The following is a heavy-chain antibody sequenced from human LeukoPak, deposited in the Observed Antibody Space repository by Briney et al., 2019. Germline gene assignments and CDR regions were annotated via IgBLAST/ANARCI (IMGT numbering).Heavy chain of an antibody. Sequence: SETLSLTCTVSGGSISSYYWSWIRQPPGKGLEWIGYIYYSGSTNYNPSLKSRVTISVDTFKNQFSLKLSSVTAADTAVYYCARSQALFDWLLRDGMDVWGQGPTVTVSS. J-gene: IGHJ6*02. V-gene: IGHV4-59*08. CDR1: GGSISSYY. D-gene: IGHD3-9*01. CDR2: IYYSGST. CDR3: ARSQALFDWLLRDGMDV.